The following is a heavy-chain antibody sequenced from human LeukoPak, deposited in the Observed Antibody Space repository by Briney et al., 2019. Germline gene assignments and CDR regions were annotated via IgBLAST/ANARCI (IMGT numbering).Heavy chain of an antibody. CDR1: GGTFSSYT. Sequence: RASVKVSCKASGGTFSSYTISWVRQAPGQGLEWMRRIIPILGIANYAQKFQGRVTITADKSTSTAYMELSSLGSEDTAVYYCARAKGNYYDSSGPRDWFDPWGQGTLVTVSS. V-gene: IGHV1-69*02. D-gene: IGHD3-22*01. CDR3: ARAKGNYYDSSGPRDWFDP. J-gene: IGHJ5*02. CDR2: IIPILGIA.